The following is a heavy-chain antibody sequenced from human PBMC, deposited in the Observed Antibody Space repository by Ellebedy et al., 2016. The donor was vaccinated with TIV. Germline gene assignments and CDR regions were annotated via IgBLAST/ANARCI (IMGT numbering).Heavy chain of an antibody. CDR3: AAKGVVSRTFDI. D-gene: IGHD2-15*01. J-gene: IGHJ3*02. CDR1: GGSISTHNW. Sequence: SETLSLTXTVSGGSISTHNWWSWVRQPPGKGLEWIAEIHHGGSTNYNPSLKSRVTIPVDRSNNHFSLKMNSMTAADTAVYYCAAKGVVSRTFDIWGQGTMVAVSS. V-gene: IGHV4-4*02. CDR2: IHHGGST.